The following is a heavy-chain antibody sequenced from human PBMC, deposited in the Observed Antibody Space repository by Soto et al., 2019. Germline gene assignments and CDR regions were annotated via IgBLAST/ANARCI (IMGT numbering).Heavy chain of an antibody. CDR3: ARSGAPAASYYYAMDV. Sequence: SETLSLTCTVSGGSINSGDYYWSWIRQPPGKGLEWTGYIYDSGSTYYNPSLKSRVTMSVDTSKNEFSLKLSSVTAADTAVYYXARSGAPAASYYYAMDVWGQGTTVTVSS. CDR1: GGSINSGDYY. D-gene: IGHD2-2*01. V-gene: IGHV4-30-4*01. J-gene: IGHJ6*02. CDR2: IYDSGST.